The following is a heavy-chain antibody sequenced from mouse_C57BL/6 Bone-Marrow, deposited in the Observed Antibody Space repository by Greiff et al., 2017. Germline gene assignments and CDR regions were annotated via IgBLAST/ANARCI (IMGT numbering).Heavy chain of an antibody. CDR3: ARAIWLKYFDV. D-gene: IGHD2-2*01. CDR1: GFTFSDYY. V-gene: IGHV5-12*01. Sequence: EVQLVESGGGLVQPGGSLKLSCAASGFTFSDYYMYWVRQTPEKRLEWVAYISNGGGSTYSPDTVKGRFTISRNNAKNTLYLQMSRLKSENTAMYYCARAIWLKYFDVWGTGTTVTVAS. J-gene: IGHJ1*03. CDR2: ISNGGGST.